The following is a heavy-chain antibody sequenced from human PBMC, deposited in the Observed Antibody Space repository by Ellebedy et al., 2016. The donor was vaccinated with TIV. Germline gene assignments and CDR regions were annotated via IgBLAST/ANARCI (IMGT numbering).Heavy chain of an antibody. V-gene: IGHV4-59*01. CDR1: GGSISSYY. CDR2: IYYSGST. D-gene: IGHD3-10*01. J-gene: IGHJ4*02. CDR3: ARDRVSPFRAYFDY. Sequence: SETLSLTCTVSGGSISSYYWSWIRQPPGKGLEWIGYIYYSGSTNYNPSLKSRVTISVDTSKNQFSLKLSSVTAADTAVYYCARDRVSPFRAYFDYWGQGTLVTVSS.